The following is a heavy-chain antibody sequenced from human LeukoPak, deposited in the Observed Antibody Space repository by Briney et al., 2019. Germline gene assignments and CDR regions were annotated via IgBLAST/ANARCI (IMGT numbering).Heavy chain of an antibody. J-gene: IGHJ4*02. Sequence: SCKASGYTFSSYAMHWVRQAPGKGLEWVAVISYDGSNKYYADSVKGRFTISRDNSKNMLYLQMNSLRAEDTAVYYCARAYIAAMYYFDYWGQGTLVTVSS. CDR3: ARAYIAAMYYFDY. CDR2: ISYDGSNK. V-gene: IGHV3-30*04. D-gene: IGHD6-13*01. CDR1: GYTFSSYA.